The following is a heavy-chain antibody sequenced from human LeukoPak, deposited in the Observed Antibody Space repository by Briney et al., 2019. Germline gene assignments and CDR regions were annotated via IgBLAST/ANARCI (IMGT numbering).Heavy chain of an antibody. CDR1: GGSISSSSYY. D-gene: IGHD6-13*01. CDR3: ARHEEDSEQQLIPSWFDP. CDR2: IYYSGST. Sequence: KPSETLSLTCTVSGGSISSSSYYWGWIRQPPGKGLEWIGSIYYSGSTYYNPSLKSRVTISVDTSKNQFSLKLSSVTAADTAVYYCARHEEDSEQQLIPSWFDPWGQGTLVTVSS. J-gene: IGHJ5*02. V-gene: IGHV4-39*01.